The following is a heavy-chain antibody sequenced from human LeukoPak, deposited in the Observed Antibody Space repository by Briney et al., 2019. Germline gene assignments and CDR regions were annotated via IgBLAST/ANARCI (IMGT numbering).Heavy chain of an antibody. J-gene: IGHJ4*02. CDR2: MNPNSGNT. D-gene: IGHD5-24*01. Sequence: GASVKVSCKASGYTFTSYDINWVQQATGQGLEWMGWMNPNSGNTGYAQKLQGRVTMTRNTSISTAYMELSSLRSEDTAVYYCATVPIRDGYNQYYFDYWGQGTLVTVSS. CDR1: GYTFTSYD. V-gene: IGHV1-8*01. CDR3: ATVPIRDGYNQYYFDY.